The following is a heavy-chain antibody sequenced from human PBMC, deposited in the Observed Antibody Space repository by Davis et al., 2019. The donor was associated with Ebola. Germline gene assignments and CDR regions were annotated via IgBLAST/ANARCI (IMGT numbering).Heavy chain of an antibody. J-gene: IGHJ6*02. CDR3: ARGDFWSGYYSHYYYYGMDV. D-gene: IGHD3-3*01. V-gene: IGHV3-11*06. Sequence: GGSLRLSCTASGFTFGDYAMNWVRQAPGKGLEWVSYISRSSSYTNSADSVKGRFTISRDNAKNSLYLQMNSLRAEDTAVYYCARGDFWSGYYSHYYYYGMDVWGQGTTVTVSS. CDR2: ISRSSSYT. CDR1: GFTFGDYA.